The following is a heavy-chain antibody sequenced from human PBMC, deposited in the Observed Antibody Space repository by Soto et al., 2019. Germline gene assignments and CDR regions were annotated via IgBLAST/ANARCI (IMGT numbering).Heavy chain of an antibody. V-gene: IGHV4-4*02. J-gene: IGHJ4*02. CDR3: ARGDYYRWVY. Sequence: TISLKCVISGAAANNLSWVSWVRQPPGKGVEWIGEVNRSAGTHYIQSLASRLTMSVDKYGNQVSLELTYVAAADTAVYYCARGDYYRWVYWDQGPL. D-gene: IGHD3-3*01. CDR2: VNRSAGT. CDR1: GAAANNLSW.